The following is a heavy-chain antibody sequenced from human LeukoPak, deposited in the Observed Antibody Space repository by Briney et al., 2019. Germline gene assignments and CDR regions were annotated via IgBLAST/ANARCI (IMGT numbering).Heavy chain of an antibody. D-gene: IGHD4-17*01. CDR1: GFTFSTYS. CDR2: INQDGSAE. CDR3: VRLSGGVTTFDY. J-gene: IGHJ4*02. V-gene: IGHV3-7*01. Sequence: GGSLRLSCAASGFTFSTYSMSWVRQAPGKGLDWVASINQDGSAEYYVDSVRGRFTIPRDNAKNSLYLQVNSLRVDDTAVYYCVRLSGGVTTFDYWGQGTLVTVSS.